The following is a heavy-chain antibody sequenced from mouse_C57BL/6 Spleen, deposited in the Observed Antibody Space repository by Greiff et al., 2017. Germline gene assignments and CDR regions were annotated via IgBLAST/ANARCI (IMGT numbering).Heavy chain of an antibody. J-gene: IGHJ2*01. CDR1: GYAFSSSW. V-gene: IGHV1-82*01. CDR2: IYPGDGDT. CDR3: ARGITTVVECY. Sequence: VQLQQSGPELVKPGASVKISCKASGYAFSSSWMNWVKQRPGKGLEWIGRIYPGDGDTNYNGKFKGKATLTADKSSSTAYMQLSSLTSEDSAVYFCARGITTVVECYWGQGTTLTVSS. D-gene: IGHD1-1*01.